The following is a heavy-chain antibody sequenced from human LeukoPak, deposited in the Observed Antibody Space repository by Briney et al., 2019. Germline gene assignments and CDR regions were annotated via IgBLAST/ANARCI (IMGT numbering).Heavy chain of an antibody. V-gene: IGHV4-59*08. D-gene: IGHD3-22*01. CDR3: ARQYDSSGYYYFFDY. CDR2: IYYSGST. J-gene: IGHJ4*02. CDR1: GGSISSYY. Sequence: SETLSLTCTVSGGSISSYYWSWIRQPPGKGLEWIGYIYYSGSTNYNPSLKSRVTISVDTSKNQFSLKLSSVTAADTAVYYCARQYDSSGYYYFFDYWGQGTLVTVSS.